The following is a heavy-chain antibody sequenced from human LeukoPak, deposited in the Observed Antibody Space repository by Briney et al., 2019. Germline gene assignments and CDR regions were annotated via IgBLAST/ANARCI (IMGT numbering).Heavy chain of an antibody. J-gene: IGHJ6*02. CDR1: GYTFTSYD. Sequence: ASVKVSCKASGYTFTSYDINWVRQATGQGLEWMGWMNPKRGNTGYAQKFQGRVTVTRNTSISTAYMELSSLRSEDTAVYYCARLGSSGYYPIYYYYGMDVWGQGTTVTVSS. CDR2: MNPKRGNT. V-gene: IGHV1-8*01. CDR3: ARLGSSGYYPIYYYYGMDV. D-gene: IGHD3-22*01.